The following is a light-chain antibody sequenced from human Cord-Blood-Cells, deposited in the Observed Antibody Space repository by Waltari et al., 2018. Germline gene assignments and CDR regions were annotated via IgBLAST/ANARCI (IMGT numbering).Light chain of an antibody. CDR3: SSYTSSSTFV. CDR2: DVS. Sequence: QSALTQPASVSGSPGQSITISCTGTSSDVGGYNYVSWYQQHPGKAPKLMIYDVSKRPSGVSNRFSGSKSGNTASLTISGLQAEDEADYYCSSYTSSSTFVFGGGTKLIVL. V-gene: IGLV2-14*01. CDR1: SSDVGGYNY. J-gene: IGLJ3*02.